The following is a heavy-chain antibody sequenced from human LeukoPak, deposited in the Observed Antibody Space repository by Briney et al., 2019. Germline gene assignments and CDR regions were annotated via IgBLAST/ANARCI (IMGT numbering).Heavy chain of an antibody. CDR3: AKVRYYDYVWGSYRAPHFDY. CDR1: GFTFSDYY. J-gene: IGHJ4*02. Sequence: KTGGSLRLSCAASGFTFSDYYMSWIRQAPGKGLEWVSYISSSGSTIYYADSVKGRFTISRDNSKNTLYLQMNSLRAEDTAVYYCAKVRYYDYVWGSYRAPHFDYWGQGTLVTVSS. CDR2: ISSSGSTI. V-gene: IGHV3-11*01. D-gene: IGHD3-16*02.